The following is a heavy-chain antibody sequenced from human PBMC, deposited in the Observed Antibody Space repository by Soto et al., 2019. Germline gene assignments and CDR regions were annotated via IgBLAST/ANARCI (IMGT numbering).Heavy chain of an antibody. Sequence: QVQLVESGGGVVQPGRSLRLSCAASGFTFSSYGMPWVRQAPGKGLEWVAVISYDGSNKYYADSVKGRFTISRDNSKNTLYLQMNSLRAEDTAVYYCAKEASSSLGWGYWTPTDYWGQGTLVTVSS. CDR3: AKEASSSLGWGYWTPTDY. V-gene: IGHV3-30*18. CDR2: ISYDGSNK. D-gene: IGHD6-6*01. J-gene: IGHJ4*02. CDR1: GFTFSSYG.